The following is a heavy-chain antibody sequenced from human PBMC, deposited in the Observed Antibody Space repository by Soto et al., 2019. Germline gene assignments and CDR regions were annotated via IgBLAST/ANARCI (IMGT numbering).Heavy chain of an antibody. CDR3: AWGSRDDAFDI. V-gene: IGHV4-34*01. CDR2: INHSGST. J-gene: IGHJ3*02. CDR1: GGSFSGYY. Sequence: PSETLSLTCAVYGGSFSGYYWSWIRQPPGKGLEWIGEINHSGSTNYNPSLKSRVTISVDTSKNQFALKLSSVTAADTAVYYCAWGSRDDAFDIWGQGTMVT.